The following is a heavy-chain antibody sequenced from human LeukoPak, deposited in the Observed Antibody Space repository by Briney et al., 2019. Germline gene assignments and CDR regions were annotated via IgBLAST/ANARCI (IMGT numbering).Heavy chain of an antibody. J-gene: IGHJ4*02. CDR3: ARDRSFWSGYSWKYFDY. Sequence: TGGSLRLSCAASGFTFSSYAMHWVRQAPGKGLEWVAVISYNGSNKYYADSVKGRFTISRDNSKNTLYLQMNSLRAEDTAVYYCARDRSFWSGYSWKYFDYWGQGTLVTVSS. CDR2: ISYNGSNK. CDR1: GFTFSSYA. D-gene: IGHD3-3*01. V-gene: IGHV3-30-3*01.